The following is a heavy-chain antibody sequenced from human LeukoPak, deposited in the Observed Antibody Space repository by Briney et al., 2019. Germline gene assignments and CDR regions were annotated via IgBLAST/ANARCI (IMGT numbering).Heavy chain of an antibody. CDR3: ARHPPRVRLHGDAFDI. V-gene: IGHV4-59*08. CDR2: IYYSGST. Sequence: SETLSLTCTVSGDSISSYYWSWIRQPPGKGLEWIGYIYYSGSTNYNPSLKSRVTISVDTSKNQFSLKLSSVTAADTAVYYCARHPPRVRLHGDAFDIWGQGTMVTVSS. D-gene: IGHD4-11*01. CDR1: GDSISSYY. J-gene: IGHJ3*02.